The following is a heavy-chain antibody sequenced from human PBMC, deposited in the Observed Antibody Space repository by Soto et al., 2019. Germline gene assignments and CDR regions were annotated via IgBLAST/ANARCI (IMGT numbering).Heavy chain of an antibody. D-gene: IGHD2-2*01. Sequence: QLQLQESGPGLVKPSETLSLTCTVSGGSISSSSYYWGWIRQPPGKGLEWIGSIYYSGSTYYNPSLKSRVTISVDTSKNQFSLKLSSVTAADTAVYYCARPLFPVVVPAAYSNYYYYYMDVWGKGTTVTVSS. CDR2: IYYSGST. CDR3: ARPLFPVVVPAAYSNYYYYYMDV. V-gene: IGHV4-39*01. CDR1: GGSISSSSYY. J-gene: IGHJ6*03.